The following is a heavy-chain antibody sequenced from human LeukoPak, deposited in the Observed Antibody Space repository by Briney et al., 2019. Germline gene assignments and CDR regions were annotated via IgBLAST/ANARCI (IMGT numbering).Heavy chain of an antibody. J-gene: IGHJ4*02. CDR3: ARSLHISAPFDV. Sequence: PGGSLRLSCAASGFTFSDYYMSWIRQAPGKGLEWVSYISSSGSTIYYADSVKGRFTISRDNAKNSLYLQMNSLRAEDTAVYFCARSLHISAPFDVWGQGTLVTVSS. CDR2: ISSSGSTI. V-gene: IGHV3-11*04. D-gene: IGHD2-21*01. CDR1: GFTFSDYY.